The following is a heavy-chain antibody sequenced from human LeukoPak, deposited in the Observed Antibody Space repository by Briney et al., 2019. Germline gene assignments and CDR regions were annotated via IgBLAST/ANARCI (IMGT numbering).Heavy chain of an antibody. V-gene: IGHV1-2*02. D-gene: IGHD2-2*02. CDR1: GYTFTGYY. CDR3: ARDAEVCSSTSCYRYYYYGMDV. Sequence: GASVKVSCKASGYTFTGYYMHWVRQAPGQGLGWMGWINPNSGGTNYAQKFQGRVTMTRDTSISTAYMELSRLRSDDTAVYYCARDAEVCSSTSCYRYYYYGMDVWGQGTTVTVSS. J-gene: IGHJ6*02. CDR2: INPNSGGT.